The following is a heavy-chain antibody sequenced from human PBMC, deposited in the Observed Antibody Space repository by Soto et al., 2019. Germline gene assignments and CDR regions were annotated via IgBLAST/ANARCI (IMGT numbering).Heavy chain of an antibody. V-gene: IGHV5-10-1*01. CDR2: IDPSDSYT. D-gene: IGHD3-22*01. CDR1: GYSFTSYW. Sequence: GESLKISCKGSGYSFTSYWISWVRQMPGKGLEWMGRIDPSDSYTNYSPSFQGHVTISADKSISTAYLQWSSLKASDTAMYYCASGPLVLYDSSGPAAFDIWGQGTMVTVSS. CDR3: ASGPLVLYDSSGPAAFDI. J-gene: IGHJ3*02.